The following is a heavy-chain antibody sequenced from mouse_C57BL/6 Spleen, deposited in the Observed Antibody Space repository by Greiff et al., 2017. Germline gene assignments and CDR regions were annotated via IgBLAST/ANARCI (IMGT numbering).Heavy chain of an antibody. J-gene: IGHJ2*01. Sequence: QVQLQQSGTELVKPGASVKLSCKAAGYTFTSYWMHWVKQRPGQGPEWIGNINPINGYTNYNEKFKSKATLTVDNASSTAYMQLSSLTSEDSAVYYCARYRSNYSFDYWGQGTTLTVSS. CDR2: INPINGYT. CDR3: ARYRSNYSFDY. V-gene: IGHV1-53*01. D-gene: IGHD2-5*01. CDR1: GYTFTSYW.